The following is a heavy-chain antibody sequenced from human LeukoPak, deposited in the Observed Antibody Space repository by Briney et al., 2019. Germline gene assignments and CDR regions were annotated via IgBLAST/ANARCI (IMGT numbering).Heavy chain of an antibody. J-gene: IGHJ4*02. CDR3: ARDFHH. Sequence: SETLSLTCAVYGGSFSGYYWSWIRQPPGKGLEWIGEINHSGSTYYNPSLKSRVTISVDRSKNQFSLKLSSVTAADTAVYYCARDFHHWGQGTLVTVSS. CDR1: GGSFSGYY. CDR2: INHSGST. V-gene: IGHV4-34*01.